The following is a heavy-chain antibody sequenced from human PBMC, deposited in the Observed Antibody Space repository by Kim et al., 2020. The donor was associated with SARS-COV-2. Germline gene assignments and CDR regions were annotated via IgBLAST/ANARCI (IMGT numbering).Heavy chain of an antibody. CDR3: AKDFANVLSSYVAE. V-gene: IGHV3-9*01. CDR2: INWNSDGI. D-gene: IGHD3-10*02. J-gene: IGHJ4*02. CDR1: GFTFDNHA. Sequence: GGSLRLSCTASGFTFDNHAIHWVRQAPGKSLEWVTGINWNSDGIDHAASVKGRFTVSRDNAKKSTYLQMNSRRVEDTAFYYCAKDFANVLSSYVAEWGQGTPVTVSS.